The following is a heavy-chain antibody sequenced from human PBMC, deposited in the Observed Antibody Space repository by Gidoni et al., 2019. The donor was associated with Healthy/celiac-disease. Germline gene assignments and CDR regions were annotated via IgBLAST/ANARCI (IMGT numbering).Heavy chain of an antibody. J-gene: IGHJ6*02. Sequence: QVQLQESGPGLVKPSETLSLTCTVPAGSISSYYWSWIRQPPGKGLEWIGYIYYSGSTNYNPSLKSRVTISVDTSKNQFSLKLSSVTAADTAVYYCARLRGDYSRPWDYYYYGMDVWGQGTTVTVSS. CDR2: IYYSGST. CDR3: ARLRGDYSRPWDYYYYGMDV. D-gene: IGHD6-13*01. CDR1: AGSISSYY. V-gene: IGHV4-59*01.